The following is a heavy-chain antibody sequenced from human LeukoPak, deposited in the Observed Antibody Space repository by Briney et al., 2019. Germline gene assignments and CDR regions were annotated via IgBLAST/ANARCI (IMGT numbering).Heavy chain of an antibody. V-gene: IGHV1-2*02. D-gene: IGHD1-1*01. J-gene: IGHJ4*02. CDR2: INPNSGGT. Sequence: GASVKVSCKASGYTFTGYYMHWVRQAPGQGLEWMGWINPNSGGTNYAQKFQGRATMTRNTSISTAYMELSSLRSEDTAVYYCATRYNWNMDYWGQGTLVTVSS. CDR1: GYTFTGYY. CDR3: ATRYNWNMDY.